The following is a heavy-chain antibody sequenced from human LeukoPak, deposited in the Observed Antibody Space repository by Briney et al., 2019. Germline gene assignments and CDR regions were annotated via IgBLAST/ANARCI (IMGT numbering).Heavy chain of an antibody. CDR1: GGSISSYY. Sequence: PSETLSLTCTVSGGSISSYYWSWIRQPPGKGLEWIGYIYYSGCTNYNPSLKSRVTISVDTSKNQFSLKLSSVTAADTAVYYCARDNRRYYDFWSGYNYNWFDPWGQGTLVTVSS. V-gene: IGHV4-59*01. CDR2: IYYSGCT. D-gene: IGHD3-3*01. J-gene: IGHJ5*02. CDR3: ARDNRRYYDFWSGYNYNWFDP.